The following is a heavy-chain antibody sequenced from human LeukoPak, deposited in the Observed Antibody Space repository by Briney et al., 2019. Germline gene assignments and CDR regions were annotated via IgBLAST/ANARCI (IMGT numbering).Heavy chain of an antibody. CDR3: ARAVAAGRRFDY. CDR1: GYTFTSNY. J-gene: IGHJ4*02. CDR2: INPSGGST. D-gene: IGHD6-13*01. Sequence: ASVKVSCKASGYTFTSNYIHWVRQAPGQGLEWMGTINPSGGSTTFAQKFRGRVTMTRDTSTSTLYMELSSLESDDTAVYFCARAVAAGRRFDYWGQGTLAIVSS. V-gene: IGHV1-46*01.